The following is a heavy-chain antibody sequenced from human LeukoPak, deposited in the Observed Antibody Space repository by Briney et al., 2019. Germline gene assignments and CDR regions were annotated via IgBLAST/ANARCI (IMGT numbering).Heavy chain of an antibody. CDR1: GYTFSAYY. CDR2: INPNSGGT. Sequence: ASVKVSCKASGYTFSAYYLHWVRQAPGQGLEWMGRINPNSGGTNYAQKFQGRVTMTRDTSISTAYMELSRLRSDDTAVYYCATVYCSGDGCYLVGLDYWGQGTLVTVSS. CDR3: ATVYCSGDGCYLVGLDY. D-gene: IGHD2-15*01. V-gene: IGHV1-2*02. J-gene: IGHJ4*02.